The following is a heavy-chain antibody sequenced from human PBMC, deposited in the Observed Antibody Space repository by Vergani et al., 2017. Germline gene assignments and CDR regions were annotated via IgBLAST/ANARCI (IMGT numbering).Heavy chain of an antibody. V-gene: IGHV3-23*01. CDR1: GFTFSSYA. CDR2: ISGSGGST. Sequence: EVQLLESGGGLVQPGGSLRLSCAASGFTFSSYAMSWVRQAPGKGLEWVSAISGSGGSTYYADSVKGRFSISRDNSKNTLYLQMNSLRAEDTAVYYCARDPVITFGGVIVPRDAFDIWGKGTMVTVSS. J-gene: IGHJ3*02. D-gene: IGHD3-16*02. CDR3: ARDPVITFGGVIVPRDAFDI.